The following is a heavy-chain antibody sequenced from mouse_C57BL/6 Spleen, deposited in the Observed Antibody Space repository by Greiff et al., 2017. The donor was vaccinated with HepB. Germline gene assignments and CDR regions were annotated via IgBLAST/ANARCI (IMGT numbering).Heavy chain of an antibody. CDR2: ISSGGSYT. Sequence: EVKVVESGGDLVKPGGSLKLSCAASGFTFSSYGMSWVRQTPDKRLEWVATISSGGSYTYYPDSVKGRFTISRDNAKNTLYLQMSSLKSEDTAMYYCARHRDCMDYWGQGTSVTVSS. CDR1: GFTFSSYG. D-gene: IGHD3-1*01. J-gene: IGHJ4*01. V-gene: IGHV5-6*01. CDR3: ARHRDCMDY.